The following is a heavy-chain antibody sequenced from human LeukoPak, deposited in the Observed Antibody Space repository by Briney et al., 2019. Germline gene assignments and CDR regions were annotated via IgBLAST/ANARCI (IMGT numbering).Heavy chain of an antibody. CDR1: GGSISSSSYY. CDR3: ARTVHSIAAAGVFDY. J-gene: IGHJ4*02. D-gene: IGHD6-13*01. Sequence: SETLSLTCTVSGGSISSSSYYWGWIRQPPGKGLEWIGSIYYSGSTYYNPSLKSRVTISVDTSKNQFSLKLSSVTAADTAVYYCARTVHSIAAAGVFDYWGQGTLVTVSS. V-gene: IGHV4-39*01. CDR2: IYYSGST.